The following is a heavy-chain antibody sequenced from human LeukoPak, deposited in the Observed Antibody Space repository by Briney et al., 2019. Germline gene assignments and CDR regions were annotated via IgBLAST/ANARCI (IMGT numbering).Heavy chain of an antibody. CDR1: GGSISSGSYY. J-gene: IGHJ6*03. Sequence: SETLSLTCAVSGGSISSGSYYWSWIRQPAGKGLEWIGRIYTSGSTKYNPSLKSRVTISVDTSKNQFSLKLSSVTAADTAVYYCARIYCGGDCRGYYYHYYMDVWGKGTTVTISS. D-gene: IGHD2-21*02. CDR2: IYTSGST. CDR3: ARIYCGGDCRGYYYHYYMDV. V-gene: IGHV4-61*02.